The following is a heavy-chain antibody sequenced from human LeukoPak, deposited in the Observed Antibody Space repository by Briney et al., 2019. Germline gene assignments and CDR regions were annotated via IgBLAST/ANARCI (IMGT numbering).Heavy chain of an antibody. V-gene: IGHV4-59*11. D-gene: IGHD3-22*01. Sequence: SETLSLTCTVSGGSISSHSWSWIRQPPGKGLEWIGNIYYRGSIKYNPSLKSRVTTSVDTSKNQFSLKLSSVTAADTAVYYCARDQNYDSSGSFGMDVWGQGTTVTASS. CDR2: IYYRGSI. CDR1: GGSISSHS. J-gene: IGHJ6*02. CDR3: ARDQNYDSSGSFGMDV.